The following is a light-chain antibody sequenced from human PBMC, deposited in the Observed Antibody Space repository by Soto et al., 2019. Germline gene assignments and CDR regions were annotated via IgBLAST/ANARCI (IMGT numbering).Light chain of an antibody. CDR2: EVS. CDR3: SSYTSSSTYV. CDR1: SRYVGGFHY. Sequence: QSALPQPASVSGSPGQSITISCTGTSRYVGGFHYVSWYQQHPGKATTLMIYEVSNRPSGVSNRFSGSKSGNKASLTISGLQDKDEADYYCSSYTSSSTYVFRTGTKLTVL. V-gene: IGLV2-14*01. J-gene: IGLJ1*01.